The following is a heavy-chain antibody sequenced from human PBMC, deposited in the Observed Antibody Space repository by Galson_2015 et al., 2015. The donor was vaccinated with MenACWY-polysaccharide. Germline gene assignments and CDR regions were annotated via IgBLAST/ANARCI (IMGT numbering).Heavy chain of an antibody. CDR2: IKEDGSEK. CDR1: GCTFGAHY. Sequence: SLRLSCAASGCTFGAHYMTWVRQAPGKGLEWVANIKEDGSEKNYADSVKGRFTISGDNAKNSLYLQMNSLRAEDTAVYYCARDALMAPVDYWGQGTLVTVSS. D-gene: IGHD3-10*01. CDR3: ARDALMAPVDY. V-gene: IGHV3-7*01. J-gene: IGHJ4*02.